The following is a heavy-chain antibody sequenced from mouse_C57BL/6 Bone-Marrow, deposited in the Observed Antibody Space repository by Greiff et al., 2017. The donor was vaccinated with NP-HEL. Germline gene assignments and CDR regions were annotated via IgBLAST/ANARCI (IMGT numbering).Heavy chain of an antibody. CDR2: ISSGSSTI. J-gene: IGHJ3*01. CDR3: ITTVPFAY. V-gene: IGHV5-17*01. Sequence: DVMLVESGGGLVKPGGSLKLSCAASGFTFSDYGMHWVRQAPEKGLEWVAYISSGSSTIYYADTVKGRFTTSRDNAKNTLFLQMTSLRSEDTAMYYSITTVPFAYWGQGTLVTVSA. CDR1: GFTFSDYG. D-gene: IGHD1-1*01.